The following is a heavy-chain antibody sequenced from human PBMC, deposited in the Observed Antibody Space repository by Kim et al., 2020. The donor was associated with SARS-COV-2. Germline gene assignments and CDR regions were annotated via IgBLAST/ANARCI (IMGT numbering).Heavy chain of an antibody. D-gene: IGHD5-18*01. Sequence: VKGRFTIARDKSKNTLYLQMNSLRSEDTAVYYCAKGPIQLWNPYYYYDMDVWGQGTTVTVSS. CDR3: AKGPIQLWNPYYYYDMDV. J-gene: IGHJ6*02. V-gene: IGHV3-30*02.